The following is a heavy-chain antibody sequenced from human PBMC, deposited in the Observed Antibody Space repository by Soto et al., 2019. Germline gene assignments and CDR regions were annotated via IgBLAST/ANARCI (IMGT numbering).Heavy chain of an antibody. CDR2: ISSSSSTI. V-gene: IGHV3-48*02. CDR1: GFTFSSYS. J-gene: IGHJ6*02. CDR3: AREIIITFGGVIAPAYGMDV. D-gene: IGHD3-16*02. Sequence: GGSLRLSCAASGFTFSSYSMNWVRQAPGKGLEWVSYISSSSSTIYYADSVKGRFTISRDNAKNSLYLQMNSLRDEDTAVYYCAREIIITFGGVIAPAYGMDVWGQGTTVTVSS.